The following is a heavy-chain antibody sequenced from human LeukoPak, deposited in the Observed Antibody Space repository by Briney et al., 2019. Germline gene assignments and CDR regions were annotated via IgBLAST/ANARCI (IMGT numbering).Heavy chain of an antibody. CDR2: ISSSSSYI. V-gene: IGHV3-21*01. Sequence: GGSLRLSCAASGFTFRSYSMNWVRQAPGKGLEWVSSISSSSSYIYYADSVKGRFTISRDNAKNSLYLQMNSLRAEDTAVYYCASESHYDILTGYWEPIDYWGQGTLVTVSS. CDR1: GFTFRSYS. CDR3: ASESHYDILTGYWEPIDY. J-gene: IGHJ4*02. D-gene: IGHD3-9*01.